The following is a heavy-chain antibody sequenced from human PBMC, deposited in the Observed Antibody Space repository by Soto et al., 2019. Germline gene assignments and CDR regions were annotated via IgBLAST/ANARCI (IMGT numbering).Heavy chain of an antibody. CDR1: GYTFTSYG. CDR3: ARDKESGSSWYFYYYYGMDG. V-gene: IGHV1-18*04. J-gene: IGHJ6*01. D-gene: IGHD6-13*01. CDR2: ISAYNGNT. Sequence: QVQLAQSGAEVKKPGASVKVSCKASGYTFTSYGIGWVRQAPGQGLEWMGWISAYNGNTNYAQKLQGRVTMTTDTATSTDYMGQRSLRSDDTAVYYCARDKESGSSWYFYYYYGMDGWGQGTTVTVSS.